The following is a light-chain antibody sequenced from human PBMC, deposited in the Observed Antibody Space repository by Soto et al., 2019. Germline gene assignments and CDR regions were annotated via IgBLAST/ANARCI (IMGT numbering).Light chain of an antibody. CDR3: QQYGSSPLT. CDR2: GAS. V-gene: IGKV3-20*01. CDR1: QSVSSSY. J-gene: IGKJ1*01. Sequence: EIVVTQSPGTLSLSPGERATLSCRASQSVSSSYLAWYHRKPGQAPRLLIYGASSRATGIPDRFSGSGSGTDFTLTISRLEPEDFAVYYCQQYGSSPLTFGQGTKVEIK.